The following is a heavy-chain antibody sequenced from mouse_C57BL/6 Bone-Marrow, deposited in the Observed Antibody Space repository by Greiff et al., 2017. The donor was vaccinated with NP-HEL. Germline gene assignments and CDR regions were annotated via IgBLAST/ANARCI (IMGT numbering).Heavy chain of an antibody. D-gene: IGHD1-1*01. CDR1: GYTFTSYW. CDR3: ARIYYYGRDY. Sequence: QVQLQQPGAELVKPGASVKLSCKASGYTFTSYWMQWVKQRPGQGLEWIGEIDPSDSYTNYNQKFKGKATLTVDTSSSTAYMQLSSLTSEDSGVYYCARIYYYGRDYWGKGTTLTVSS. V-gene: IGHV1-50*01. CDR2: IDPSDSYT. J-gene: IGHJ2*01.